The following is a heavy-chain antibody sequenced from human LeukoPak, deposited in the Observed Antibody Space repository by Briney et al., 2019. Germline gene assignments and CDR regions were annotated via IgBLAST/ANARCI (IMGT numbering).Heavy chain of an antibody. D-gene: IGHD2-15*01. J-gene: IGHJ4*02. CDR2: ISYDGSNK. V-gene: IGHV3-30-3*01. CDR3: ARAVVVVAAGDY. Sequence: GRSLRLSCAASGFTFSSYAMHWVRQAPGKGLEWVAVISYDGSNKYYADSVKGRFTISRDNSKNTLYLQMNSLRAEDTAAYYCARAVVVVAAGDYWGQGTLVTVSS. CDR1: GFTFSSYA.